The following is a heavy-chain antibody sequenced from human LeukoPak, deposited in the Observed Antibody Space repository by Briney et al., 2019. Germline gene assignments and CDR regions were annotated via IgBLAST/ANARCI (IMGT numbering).Heavy chain of an antibody. V-gene: IGHV3-23*01. J-gene: IGHJ5*02. Sequence: GGSLRLSCAASGFPLSSYAMSWVRQGPGKGLEWVAATSSSDPGTYHADSVKGRFTISRDNSKNTLYLHMNSLRAEDTAVYYCAKGYYGSGSYGWFDPWGQGTLVTVSS. CDR3: AKGYYGSGSYGWFDP. D-gene: IGHD3-10*01. CDR1: GFPLSSYA. CDR2: TSSSDPGT.